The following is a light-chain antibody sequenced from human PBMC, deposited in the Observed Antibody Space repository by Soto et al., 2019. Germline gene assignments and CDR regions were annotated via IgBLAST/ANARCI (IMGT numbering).Light chain of an antibody. CDR2: EVS. CDR3: SSYASSSTL. V-gene: IGLV2-14*01. Sequence: QSVLTQPASVPGSPGQSITISCTGTSSDVGGYNYVSWYQQHPGKAPKLMIYEVSSRPSGVSSRFSGSKSGNTASLTISGLQAEDEADYYCSSYASSSTLFGTGTRSPS. J-gene: IGLJ1*01. CDR1: SSDVGGYNY.